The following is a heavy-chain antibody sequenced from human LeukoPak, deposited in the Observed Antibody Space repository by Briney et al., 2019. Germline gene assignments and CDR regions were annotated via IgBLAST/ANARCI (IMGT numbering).Heavy chain of an antibody. CDR3: ARVNRGYSGYDLGYYYYGMDV. CDR1: GGSISSYY. D-gene: IGHD5-12*01. V-gene: IGHV4-59*01. J-gene: IGHJ6*02. Sequence: SETLSLTCTVSGGSISSYYWSWIRQPPGKGLEWIGYIYYSGSTNYNPSLKSRVTISVDTSKNQFSPKLSSVTAADTAVYYCARVNRGYSGYDLGYYYYGMDVWGQGTTVTVSS. CDR2: IYYSGST.